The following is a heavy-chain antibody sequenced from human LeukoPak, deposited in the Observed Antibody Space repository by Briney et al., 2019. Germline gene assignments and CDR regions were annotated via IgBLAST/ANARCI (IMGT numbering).Heavy chain of an antibody. V-gene: IGHV3-7*01. CDR2: IRQDGSEK. J-gene: IGHJ6*03. Sequence: GGSLSLSCAASGFTFSSYWMSWVRQAPGKGLEWVANIRQDGSEKYYVDSVKGRFTISRDTAKNSLYLQMNSLRAEDTAVYYCARDQVVPAAILFYYYYYMDVWGKGTTVTVSS. CDR1: GFTFSSYW. D-gene: IGHD2-2*02. CDR3: ARDQVVPAAILFYYYYYMDV.